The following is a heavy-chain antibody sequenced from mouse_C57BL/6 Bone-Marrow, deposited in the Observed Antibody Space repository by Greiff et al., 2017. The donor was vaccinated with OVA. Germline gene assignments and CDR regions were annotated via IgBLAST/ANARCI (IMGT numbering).Heavy chain of an antibody. CDR3: ARPVAFAY. Sequence: VQLQQSGAELARPGASVKMSCKASGYTFTSYTMHWVKQRPGEGLEWIGYINPSSGYTKYNQKFKDKATLTADKSSSTAYMQLSSLTSEDSAVYYCARPVAFAYWGQGTLVTVSA. CDR2: INPSSGYT. CDR1: GYTFTSYT. V-gene: IGHV1-4*01. J-gene: IGHJ3*01. D-gene: IGHD1-1*02.